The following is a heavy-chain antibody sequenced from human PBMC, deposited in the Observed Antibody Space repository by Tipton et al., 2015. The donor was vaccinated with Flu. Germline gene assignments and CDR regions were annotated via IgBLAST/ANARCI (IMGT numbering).Heavy chain of an antibody. Sequence: VQLVQSGAEVKKPGESLKIYCKGSGYSFTSYWIGWVRQMPGKGLEWMGIIYPGDSDTRYSPSFQGQVTISADKSISTAYLQWSSLKASDTAMYYCARHQYYYDSSGYLPIDAFDIWGQGTMVTVSS. D-gene: IGHD3-22*01. CDR3: ARHQYYYDSSGYLPIDAFDI. V-gene: IGHV5-51*01. CDR1: GYSFTSYW. J-gene: IGHJ3*02. CDR2: IYPGDSDT.